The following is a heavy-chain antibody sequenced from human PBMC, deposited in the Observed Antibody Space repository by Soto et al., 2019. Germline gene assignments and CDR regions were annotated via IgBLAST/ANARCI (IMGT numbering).Heavy chain of an antibody. CDR1: GFPFSSYA. D-gene: IGHD3-3*01. CDR2: IGGSGGDT. Sequence: PGGSLRLSCAASGFPFSSYAMSWVRQAPGKGLEWVSAIGGSGGDTYYADSVKGRFTVSRDNAENTLNLQLNSLRVEDTAIYYCARRTWRGRADYWGQGISVTVSS. V-gene: IGHV3-23*01. J-gene: IGHJ4*02. CDR3: ARRTWRGRADY.